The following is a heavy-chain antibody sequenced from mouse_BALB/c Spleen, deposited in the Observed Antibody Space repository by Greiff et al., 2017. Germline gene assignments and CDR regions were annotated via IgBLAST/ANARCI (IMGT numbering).Heavy chain of an antibody. CDR3: VRDSYDYDEGAFDY. CDR1: GFSLTSYD. CDR2: IWTGGGT. V-gene: IGHV2-9-2*01. Sequence: QVQLQQSGPGLVAPSQSLSITCTVSGFSLTSYDISWIRQPPGKGLEWLGVIWTGGGTNYNSAFMSRLSISKDNSKSQVFLKMNSLQTDDTAIYYCVRDSYDYDEGAFDYWGQGTTLTVSS. D-gene: IGHD2-4*01. J-gene: IGHJ2*01.